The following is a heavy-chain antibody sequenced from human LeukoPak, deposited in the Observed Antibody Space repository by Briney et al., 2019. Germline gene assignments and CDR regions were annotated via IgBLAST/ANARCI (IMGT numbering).Heavy chain of an antibody. CDR1: GGSISSGDYY. J-gene: IGHJ4*02. CDR3: AGYNYYDSSGYHY. CDR2: IYYSGST. D-gene: IGHD3-22*01. V-gene: IGHV4-30-4*01. Sequence: SETLSLTCTVSGGSISSGDYYWSWIRQPPGKGLEWIGYIYYSGSTYYNPSLKSRVTISVDTSKNQFSLKLSSVTAADTAVYYCAGYNYYDSSGYHYWGQGTLVTVSS.